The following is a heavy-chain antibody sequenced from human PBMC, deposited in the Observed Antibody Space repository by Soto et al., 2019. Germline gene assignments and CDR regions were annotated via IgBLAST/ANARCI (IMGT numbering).Heavy chain of an antibody. Sequence: SNTLSLTCTVSSSSIHRSSYYSGTIRQPPGKGLEWIGSIYYSGSSYYNPSLKSRVTIFVDPSKNQFSLKLSFVTAADTAVYYCARHTPAISISDHWGQGTLVTVS. CDR3: ARHTPAISISDH. J-gene: IGHJ4*02. D-gene: IGHD2-15*01. CDR1: SSSIHRSSYY. CDR2: IYYSGSS. V-gene: IGHV4-39*01.